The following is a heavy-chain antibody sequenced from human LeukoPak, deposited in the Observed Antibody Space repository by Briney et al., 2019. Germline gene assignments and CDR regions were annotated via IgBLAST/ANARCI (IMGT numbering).Heavy chain of an antibody. J-gene: IGHJ3*02. CDR2: IWYDGSNK. D-gene: IGHD5-18*01. CDR3: ARDRWIHQWFPGDFDI. Sequence: GRSLRLSCAASGFTFSSYGMHWVRQAPGKGLEWVAVIWYDGSNKYYADSVKGRFTISRDNAKNSPYLQMNSLRAEGTAVYYCARDRWIHQWFPGDFDIWGQGTMVTVSS. V-gene: IGHV3-33*01. CDR1: GFTFSSYG.